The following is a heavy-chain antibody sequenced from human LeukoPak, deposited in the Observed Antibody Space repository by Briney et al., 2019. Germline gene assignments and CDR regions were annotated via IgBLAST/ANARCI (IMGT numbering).Heavy chain of an antibody. CDR1: GFTFSSYA. V-gene: IGHV3-30-3*01. CDR3: ARGSGSYWAPDH. D-gene: IGHD1-26*01. J-gene: IGHJ4*02. CDR2: ISHDESNK. Sequence: GRSLRLSCAASGFTFSSYAMHWVRQAPGRGLEWVAAISHDESNKYYADSVKGRFTVSRDKSKSTLYLQMNSLRAEDTAVYYCARGSGSYWAPDHWGQGTLVTVSS.